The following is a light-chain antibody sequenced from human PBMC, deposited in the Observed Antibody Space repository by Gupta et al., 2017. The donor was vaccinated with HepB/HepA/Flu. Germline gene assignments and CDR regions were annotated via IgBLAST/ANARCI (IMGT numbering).Light chain of an antibody. Sequence: DMQLTQSASFRSASVGDRVNGTCQESQRISNDLNWYQQKPGEAPDLLIYSAYTLQSGVPSRFSGSGCGTEFTLAISSLHPEDSATYYGQQSFHPPRTFGGGTRLEIK. CDR2: SAY. CDR1: QRISND. V-gene: IGKV1-39*01. CDR3: QQSFHPPRT. J-gene: IGKJ4*01.